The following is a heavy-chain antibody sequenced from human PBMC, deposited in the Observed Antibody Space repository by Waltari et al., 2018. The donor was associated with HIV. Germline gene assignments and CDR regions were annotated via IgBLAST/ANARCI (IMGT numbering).Heavy chain of an antibody. CDR3: ARQSLLGAAIGSGYFYMDV. D-gene: IGHD3-3*01. J-gene: IGHJ6*02. CDR1: GYRFTSYW. Sequence: EVQLVQSGAGVKSPGEPLKISGRPSGYRFTSYWICWLRTTPGQGVGWMGIIYPGDSDTRYSPSFQGQVTISADKSISTAYLQWSSLKASDPAMYYCARQSLLGAAIGSGYFYMDVWGQGTTVTVSS. CDR2: IYPGDSDT. V-gene: IGHV5-51*01.